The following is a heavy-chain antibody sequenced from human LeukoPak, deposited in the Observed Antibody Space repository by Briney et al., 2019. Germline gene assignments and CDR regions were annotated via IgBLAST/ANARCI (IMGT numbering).Heavy chain of an antibody. Sequence: GGSLRLSCAASGFTFSSYSMNWVRQAPGKGLEWVSYISSSSSTIHYADSVKGRFTISRDNAKNSLYLQMNSLRAEDTAVYYCARDWMGASDYWGQGTLVTVSS. D-gene: IGHD1-26*01. CDR2: ISSSSSTI. CDR1: GFTFSSYS. J-gene: IGHJ4*02. V-gene: IGHV3-48*01. CDR3: ARDWMGASDY.